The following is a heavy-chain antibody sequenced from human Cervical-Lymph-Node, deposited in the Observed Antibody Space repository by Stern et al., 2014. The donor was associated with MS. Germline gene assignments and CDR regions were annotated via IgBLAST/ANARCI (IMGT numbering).Heavy chain of an antibody. CDR2: INPKTGAT. Sequence: VQLVESGAEVKNPGASVKVSCKASGYPFVDYYMHWVRQVPGQGLEWMGCINPKTGATNYEKKFKGRVTMTRDKLVTTAYMDMISLSFDETAMYDCSTDLLTTSPFDYWGQGTLVTVSS. V-gene: IGHV1-2*02. CDR1: GYPFVDYY. CDR3: STDLLTTSPFDY. D-gene: IGHD4-17*01. J-gene: IGHJ4*02.